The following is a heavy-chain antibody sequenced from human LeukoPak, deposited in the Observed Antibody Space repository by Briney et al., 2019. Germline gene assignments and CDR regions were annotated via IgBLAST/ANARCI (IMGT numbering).Heavy chain of an antibody. J-gene: IGHJ4*02. CDR3: AISFGQQLVRDFDY. Sequence: ASVKVSCKASGYTFTSYYVHWVRQAPGQGLEWMGWISAYNGNTNYAQKLQGRVTMTTDTSTSAAYMELRSLRSDDTAVYYCAISFGQQLVRDFDYWGQGTLVTVSS. CDR2: ISAYNGNT. V-gene: IGHV1-18*04. D-gene: IGHD6-13*01. CDR1: GYTFTSYY.